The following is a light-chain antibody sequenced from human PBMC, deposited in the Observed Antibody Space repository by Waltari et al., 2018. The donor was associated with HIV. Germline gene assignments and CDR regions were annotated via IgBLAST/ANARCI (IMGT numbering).Light chain of an antibody. CDR1: NSNIGNHF. J-gene: IGLJ3*02. V-gene: IGLV1-47*01. Sequence: QSVLTQPPSASRPPGQRVLMSCSGSNSNIGNHFISWFQQVPGRAPNLGSYRSDQRPSGVPDRFSASKSGSSASLAITGLQSDDEAVYYCGSWDDTLSHWVFGGGTRLTV. CDR2: RSD. CDR3: GSWDDTLSHWV.